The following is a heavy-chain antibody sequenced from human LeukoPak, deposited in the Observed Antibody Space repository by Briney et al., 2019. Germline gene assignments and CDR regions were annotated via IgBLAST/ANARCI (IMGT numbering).Heavy chain of an antibody. Sequence: PWASVKVSCKVSGYTLTELSMHWVRQAPGKGLEWMGGFDPEDGETIYAQKFQGRVTMTEDTSTDTAYMELSSLRSEDTAVYYCATAPPAAPSEYYFDYWGQGTLVTVSS. CDR2: FDPEDGET. D-gene: IGHD2-2*01. J-gene: IGHJ4*02. CDR3: ATAPPAAPSEYYFDY. CDR1: GYTLTELS. V-gene: IGHV1-24*01.